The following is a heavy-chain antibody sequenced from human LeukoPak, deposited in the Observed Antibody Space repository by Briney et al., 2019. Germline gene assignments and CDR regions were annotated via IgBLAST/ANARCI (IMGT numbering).Heavy chain of an antibody. V-gene: IGHV3-30*02. CDR2: IRYDGSNK. D-gene: IGHD2-21*01. Sequence: AGGSLRLSCTASGFTFSDYWMSWVRQAPGKGLEWVAFIRYDGSNKYYADSVKGRFTISRDNSKNTLYLQMNSLRAEDTAVYYCAKPVGARGGDFFDYWGQGTLVTVSS. CDR1: GFTFSDYW. CDR3: AKPVGARGGDFFDY. J-gene: IGHJ4*02.